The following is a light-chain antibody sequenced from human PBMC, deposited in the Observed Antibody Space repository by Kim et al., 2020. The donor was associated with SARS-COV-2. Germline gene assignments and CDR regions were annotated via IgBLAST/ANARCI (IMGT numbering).Light chain of an antibody. V-gene: IGKV1-33*01. CDR1: QDISTY. J-gene: IGKJ5*01. Sequence: DVQMTQSPSSLSASVGDRVTITCQASQDISTYLNWYQQKPGKAPRLLIYDASNLQTGVTSRFSGSGSGKDFTLTISGLQPEDVATFYCQQFDTLPITFGQGTRLKIK. CDR2: DAS. CDR3: QQFDTLPIT.